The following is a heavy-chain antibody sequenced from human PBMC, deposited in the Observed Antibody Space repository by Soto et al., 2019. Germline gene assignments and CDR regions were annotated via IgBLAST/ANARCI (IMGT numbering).Heavy chain of an antibody. D-gene: IGHD3-16*01. CDR2: ISATGGTT. CDR1: GFTFSSYA. CDR3: AKEQSYDYVGAWFDP. J-gene: IGHJ5*02. V-gene: IGHV3-23*01. Sequence: GGSLRLSCAASGFTFSSYAMNWVRQAPGKGLEWVSGISATGGTTYYADSVKGRFTISRDNSKNTLYVQMNSLRAEDTAVYYCAKEQSYDYVGAWFDPWGQGTLVTVSS.